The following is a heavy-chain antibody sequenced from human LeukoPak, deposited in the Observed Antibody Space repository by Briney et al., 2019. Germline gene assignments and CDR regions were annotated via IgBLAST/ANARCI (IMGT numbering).Heavy chain of an antibody. Sequence: PSETLSLTCTVSGGSISSSSYYWGWIRQPPGKGLEWIGSIYYSGSTYYNPSLKSRVTISVDTSKNQFSLKLSSVTAADTAVYYCARLGYSYGHIDYWDQGTLVTVSS. CDR2: IYYSGST. V-gene: IGHV4-39*01. J-gene: IGHJ4*02. CDR3: ARLGYSYGHIDY. D-gene: IGHD5-18*01. CDR1: GGSISSSSYY.